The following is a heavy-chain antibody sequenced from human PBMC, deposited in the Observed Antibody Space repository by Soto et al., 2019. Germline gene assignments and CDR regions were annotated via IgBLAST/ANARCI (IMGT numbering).Heavy chain of an antibody. V-gene: IGHV3-23*01. J-gene: IGHJ6*02. D-gene: IGHD3-3*01. CDR2: ISGSGGST. CDR3: AKDRFHYYYGMDV. CDR1: GFTFSRYA. Sequence: PGGSLRLSCAASGFTFSRYAMSWVRQAPGKGLEWVSAISGSGGSTYYADSVKGRFTTSRVNAKNTLYLQMNRLRAEDTAVYYCAKDRFHYYYGMDVWGQGTTVTVSS.